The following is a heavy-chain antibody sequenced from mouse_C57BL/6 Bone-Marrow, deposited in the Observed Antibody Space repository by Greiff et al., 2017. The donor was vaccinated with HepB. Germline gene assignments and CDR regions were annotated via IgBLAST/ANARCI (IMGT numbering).Heavy chain of an antibody. CDR3: ACSNYGY. V-gene: IGHV3-6*01. CDR1: GYSITSGYY. J-gene: IGHJ2*01. CDR2: ISYDGSN. D-gene: IGHD2-5*01. Sequence: EVKVEESGPGLVKPSQSLSLTCSVTGYSITSGYYWNWIRQFPGNKLEWMGYISYDGSNNYNPSLKNRISITRDTSKNQFFLKLNSVTTEDTATYYCACSNYGYWGQGTTLTVSS.